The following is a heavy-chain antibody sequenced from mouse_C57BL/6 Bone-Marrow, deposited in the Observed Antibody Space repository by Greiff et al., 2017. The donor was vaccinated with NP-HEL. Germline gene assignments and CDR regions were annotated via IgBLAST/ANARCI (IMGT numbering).Heavy chain of an antibody. V-gene: IGHV1-81*01. CDR3: ARGVDYGSRTYWYVDV. Sequence: QVQLQQSGAELARPGASVKLSCKASGYTFTSYGISWVKQRTGQGLEWIGEIYPRSGNTYYNEKFKGKATLTADKSSSTAYMELRSLTSEDSAVYFWARGVDYGSRTYWYVDVWGTGTTVTVSS. CDR2: IYPRSGNT. CDR1: GYTFTSYG. D-gene: IGHD1-1*01. J-gene: IGHJ1*03.